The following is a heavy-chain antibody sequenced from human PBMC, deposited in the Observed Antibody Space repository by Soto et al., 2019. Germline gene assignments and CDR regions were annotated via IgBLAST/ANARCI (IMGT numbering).Heavy chain of an antibody. V-gene: IGHV3-74*01. CDR1: GFTFSSYW. CDR3: AGSFRNTYGYQES. CDR2: INPDGSRI. Sequence: PXXSLRLSCAASGFTFSSYWMHWVRQVPGKGLVSVSSINPDGSRIDYADSVKGRFTISRDNARNTLYVQMNSLRVEDTAMYYCAGSFRNTYGYQESWGQGTLVTVSS. J-gene: IGHJ5*02. D-gene: IGHD5-12*01.